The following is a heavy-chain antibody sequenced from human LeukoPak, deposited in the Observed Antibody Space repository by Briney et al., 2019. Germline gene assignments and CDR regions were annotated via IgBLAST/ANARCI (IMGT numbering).Heavy chain of an antibody. J-gene: IGHJ6*02. CDR2: IYYSGST. V-gene: IGHV4-59*01. CDR3: ARGRNWAGGYYYYYGMDV. Sequence: PSETLSLTCTVSGGSISSYYWSWIRQPPGKGLEWIGYIYYSGSTNYNPSLKSRVTISVDTSKNQFSLKLSSATAADTAVYYCARGRNWAGGYYYYYGMDVWGQGTTVTVSS. D-gene: IGHD7-27*01. CDR1: GGSISSYY.